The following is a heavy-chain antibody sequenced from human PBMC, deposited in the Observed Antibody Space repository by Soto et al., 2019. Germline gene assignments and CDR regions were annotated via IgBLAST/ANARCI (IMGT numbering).Heavy chain of an antibody. D-gene: IGHD3-3*01. V-gene: IGHV3-23*01. J-gene: IGHJ4*02. CDR2: ISGSGGSA. Sequence: GGSLRLSCAASGFTFSSYAMSWVRQAPGKGLEWVSAISGSGGSAYYADSVKGRFTISRDNSKNTLYLQMNSLRAEDTAVYYCAKEGERITIFGVVTPYYFDYWGQGTLVTVSS. CDR3: AKEGERITIFGVVTPYYFDY. CDR1: GFTFSSYA.